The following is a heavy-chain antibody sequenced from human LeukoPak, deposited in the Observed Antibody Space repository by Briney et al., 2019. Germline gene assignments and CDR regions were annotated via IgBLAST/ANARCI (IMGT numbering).Heavy chain of an antibody. Sequence: ASVKVSCKASGYTFTGYYMHWVRQAPGQGLEWMGWINPNSGGTNYAQKFQGRVTMTRDTSISTVYMELSSLRSEDTAVYYCTRGGYGGPRVAFDYWGQGTLVTVSS. J-gene: IGHJ4*02. CDR1: GYTFTGYY. CDR2: INPNSGGT. D-gene: IGHD1-1*01. CDR3: TRGGYGGPRVAFDY. V-gene: IGHV1-2*02.